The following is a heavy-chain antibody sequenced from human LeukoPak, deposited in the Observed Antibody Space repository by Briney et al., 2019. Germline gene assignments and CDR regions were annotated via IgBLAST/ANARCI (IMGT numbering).Heavy chain of an antibody. V-gene: IGHV3-23*01. D-gene: IGHD3-22*01. CDR2: LSGSSASV. CDR3: ARPLSYYYDAFDYVH. Sequence: GGSLRLSCTTSGFTFKDYSMTWVRQRPGRGLEWVAVLSGSSASVYYADSVKGRFTISRDNAKDTLYLQLNSLRSDDAAIYYCARPLSYYYDAFDYVHWGQGTLVAVSS. J-gene: IGHJ4*02. CDR1: GFTFKDYS.